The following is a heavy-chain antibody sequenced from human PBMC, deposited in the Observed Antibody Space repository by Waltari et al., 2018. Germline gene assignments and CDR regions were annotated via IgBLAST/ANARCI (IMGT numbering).Heavy chain of an antibody. D-gene: IGHD6-13*01. Sequence: VQLVESGGGLVQLGGSLRLSCVASGFTATSDWMTWARQAPGKGLEWVANIKGDGSQKNYVDSVKGRFTISRDNARNSLYLQMNSLRAEDTAVYYCARDRDVYSSNWYDVFDIWGQGTMVTVSS. V-gene: IGHV3-7*01. CDR1: GFTATSDW. J-gene: IGHJ3*02. CDR3: ARDRDVYSSNWYDVFDI. CDR2: IKGDGSQK.